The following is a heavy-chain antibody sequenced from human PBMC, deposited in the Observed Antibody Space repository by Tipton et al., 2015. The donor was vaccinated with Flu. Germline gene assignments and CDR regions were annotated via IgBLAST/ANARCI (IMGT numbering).Heavy chain of an antibody. CDR3: ATEYRGGGNRYYFDY. CDR2: VYYTGGT. V-gene: IGHV4-39*07. J-gene: IGHJ4*02. Sequence: TLSLTCTVSGGPIGVTTYYWGWIRQPPGKGLEYIGSVYYTGGTYFNPSLKSRVTISVDTSKNQFSLKLSSVTAADTAVYYCATEYRGGGNRYYFDYWGQGTLVTVSS. CDR1: GGPIGVTTYY. D-gene: IGHD4-23*01.